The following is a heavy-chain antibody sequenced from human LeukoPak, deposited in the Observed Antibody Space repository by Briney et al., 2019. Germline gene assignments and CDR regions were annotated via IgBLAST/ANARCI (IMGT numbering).Heavy chain of an antibody. CDR2: IFSGGST. CDR3: ARDAGYDYVWGTPYFDY. V-gene: IGHV3-66*02. CDR1: GFTVSSIY. Sequence: PGGSLRLSCAASGFTVSSIYMSWVRQAPGKGLEWVSVIFSGGSTYYADSVKCRFTISRDNSKNTLYLQMNSLRAEDTAVYYCARDAGYDYVWGTPYFDYWGQGTLVTVSS. J-gene: IGHJ4*02. D-gene: IGHD3-16*01.